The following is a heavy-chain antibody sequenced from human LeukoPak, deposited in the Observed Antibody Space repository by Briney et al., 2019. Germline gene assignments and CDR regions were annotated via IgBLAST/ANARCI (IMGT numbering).Heavy chain of an antibody. CDR2: INPNSGGT. D-gene: IGHD3-16*02. CDR3: ARELMITFGGVIVPRPSDAFDI. Sequence: ASVKVSCKASGYTFTGYYMHWVRQAPGQGLEWVGWINPNSGGTNYAQKFQGWVTMTRDTSISTAYMVLSRLRSDDTAVYYCARELMITFGGVIVPRPSDAFDIWGQGTMVTVSS. V-gene: IGHV1-2*04. CDR1: GYTFTGYY. J-gene: IGHJ3*02.